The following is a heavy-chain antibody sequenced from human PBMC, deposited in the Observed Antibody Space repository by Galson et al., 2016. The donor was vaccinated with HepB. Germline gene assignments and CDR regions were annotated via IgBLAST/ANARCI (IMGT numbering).Heavy chain of an antibody. CDR2: IYPGDSDT. Sequence: QSGAEVKKPGESLKISCKGSGYNFINYWIGWVRQMPGKGLEWMGIIYPGDSDTSYSPSFQGQVTISADKSISTAYLQWSSLKASDSAMYYCGTRGVIGSYDIADIWGQGTMVTVSS. CDR1: GYNFINYW. CDR3: GTRGVIGSYDIADI. D-gene: IGHD3-16*01. J-gene: IGHJ3*02. V-gene: IGHV5-51*01.